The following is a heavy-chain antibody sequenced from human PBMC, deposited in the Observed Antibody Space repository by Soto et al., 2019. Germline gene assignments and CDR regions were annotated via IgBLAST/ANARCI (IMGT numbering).Heavy chain of an antibody. CDR2: ISGSGGST. CDR1: GFTFSSYA. V-gene: IGHV3-23*01. CDR3: AKGTYYYDSSGYYPYYYYGMDV. Sequence: GGSLRLSCAASGFTFSSYAMSWVRQAPGKGLEWVSAISGSGGSTYYAASVKGRFTISRDNSKNTLYLQMNSLRAEDTAVYYCAKGTYYYDSSGYYPYYYYGMDVWGQGTTVTVSS. D-gene: IGHD3-22*01. J-gene: IGHJ6*02.